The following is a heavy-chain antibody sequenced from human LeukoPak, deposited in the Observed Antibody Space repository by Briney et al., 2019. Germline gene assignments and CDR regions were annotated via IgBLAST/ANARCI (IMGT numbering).Heavy chain of an antibody. CDR2: IYPGDSDT. V-gene: IGHV5-51*01. D-gene: IGHD3-16*01. J-gene: IGHJ5*01. Sequence: GESLKISCKGSGFGTTSYWFAWVRQMPGKGLEWMGLIYPGDSDTRYNPSFRGQVTISADKSIRTAYLQWSSLKASDTAIYHCAWRSATFYTGFDSWGQGTLVTVSS. CDR1: GFGTTSYW. CDR3: AWRSATFYTGFDS.